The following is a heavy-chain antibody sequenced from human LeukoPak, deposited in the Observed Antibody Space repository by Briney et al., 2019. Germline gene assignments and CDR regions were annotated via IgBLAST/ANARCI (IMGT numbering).Heavy chain of an antibody. D-gene: IGHD5-18*01. CDR3: AKETGYSYAPPIFDY. CDR2: ISGSGGST. J-gene: IGHJ4*02. CDR1: GFTFSSYA. Sequence: GGSLRLSCAASGFTFSSYAMSWVRQAPGKGLEWFSAISGSGGSTYYADSVKGRFTISRDNSKNTLYLQMNSLRAEDTAVYYCAKETGYSYAPPIFDYWGQGTLVTVSS. V-gene: IGHV3-23*01.